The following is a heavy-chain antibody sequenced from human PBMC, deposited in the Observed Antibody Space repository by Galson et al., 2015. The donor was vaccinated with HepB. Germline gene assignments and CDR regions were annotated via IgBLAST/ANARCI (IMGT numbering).Heavy chain of an antibody. V-gene: IGHV1-69*04. Sequence: SVKVSCKASGGTFSSYTISWVRQAPGQGLEWMGRIIPILGIANYAQKFQGRVTITADKSTSTAYMELSSLRSEDTAVYYCARDLPRVSGGALFFDYRGQGTLVTVSS. CDR2: IIPILGIA. D-gene: IGHD2-15*01. CDR1: GGTFSSYT. J-gene: IGHJ4*02. CDR3: ARDLPRVSGGALFFDY.